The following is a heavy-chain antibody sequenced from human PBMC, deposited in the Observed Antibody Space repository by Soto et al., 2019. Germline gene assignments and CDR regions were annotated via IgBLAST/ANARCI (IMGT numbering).Heavy chain of an antibody. CDR2: IIPLHNTS. Sequence: SVKVSCKVSGGAFTNYSLNWVRHAPGQGLGWLGGIIPLHNTSNYSLKLLGRGSVTADISSNTVYMHLSGLTSDDTATYYCAIWSNWNPLYYRGMDVWGQGTTVTVSS. V-gene: IGHV1-69*08. D-gene: IGHD1-20*01. CDR1: GGAFTNYS. J-gene: IGHJ6*02. CDR3: AIWSNWNPLYYRGMDV.